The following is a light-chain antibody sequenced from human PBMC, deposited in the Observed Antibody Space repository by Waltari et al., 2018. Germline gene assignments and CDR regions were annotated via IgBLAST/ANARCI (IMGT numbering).Light chain of an antibody. V-gene: IGKV3-11*01. J-gene: IGKJ2*01. CDR3: QHRSNWPPS. Sequence: EIVLTQSPATLSSSPGERATLSCRASQSIGSYLAWYQQKPGLAPSLLIYDASNRAAGIPARFSGSGSGTDFTLTISSLEPEDFAVYYCQHRSNWPPSFGQGTKVEIE. CDR1: QSIGSY. CDR2: DAS.